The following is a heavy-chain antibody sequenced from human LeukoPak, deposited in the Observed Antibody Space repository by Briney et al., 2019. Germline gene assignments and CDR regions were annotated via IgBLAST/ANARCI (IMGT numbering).Heavy chain of an antibody. V-gene: IGHV1-46*01. J-gene: IGHJ4*02. D-gene: IGHD6-19*01. CDR3: ARGRGLAVAAKYYFGY. CDR1: GYSFTSHY. CDR2: IYPSGDTT. Sequence: ASVKVSCKASGYSFTSHYMHWVRRAPGQGLEWMGIIYPSGDTTTYAQKFQGRVTMTRDTSTSTVYMELSSLRSEDTAVYYCARGRGLAVAAKYYFGYWGQGTLVTVSS.